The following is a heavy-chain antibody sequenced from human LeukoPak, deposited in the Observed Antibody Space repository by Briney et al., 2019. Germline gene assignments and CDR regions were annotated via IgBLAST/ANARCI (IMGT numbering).Heavy chain of an antibody. CDR1: GFTFSSYA. V-gene: IGHV3-23*01. CDR2: ISGSGGST. CDR3: AKVPQLLSGNYYYYGMDV. J-gene: IGHJ6*02. D-gene: IGHD2-2*01. Sequence: GGSLRLSCAASGFTFSSYAMSWVRQAPGKGLEWVSAISGSGGSTYHADSVKGRFTISRDNSKNTLYLQMNSLRAEDTAVYYCAKVPQLLSGNYYYYGMDVWGQGTTVTVSS.